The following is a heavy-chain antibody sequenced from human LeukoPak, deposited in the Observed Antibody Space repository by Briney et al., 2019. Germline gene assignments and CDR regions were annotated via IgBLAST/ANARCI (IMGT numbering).Heavy chain of an antibody. CDR1: GFTFSTYS. D-gene: IGHD4-11*01. J-gene: IGHJ4*02. Sequence: GGSLRLSCAASGFTFSTYSMNWVRQAPGKGLEWVSYVSGSSETIYYADSVKGRFTISRDNAKNSLYLQMNSLRDEDTAVYYCARNPPTAGSTTIGVGSDYWGQGTLVTVSS. CDR2: VSGSSETI. CDR3: ARNPPTAGSTTIGVGSDY. V-gene: IGHV3-48*02.